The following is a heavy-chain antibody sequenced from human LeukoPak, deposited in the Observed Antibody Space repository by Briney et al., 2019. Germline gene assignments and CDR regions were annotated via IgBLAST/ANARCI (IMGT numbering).Heavy chain of an antibody. Sequence: ASVKVSCKASGYTFTGYYMHWVQQAPGQGLEWMGWINPNSGGTNYAQKFQGRVTMTRDTSISTAYMELSRLRSDDTAVYYCARDRDYYGSGSPFNGDSFDIWGQGTMVTVSS. V-gene: IGHV1-2*02. CDR1: GYTFTGYY. J-gene: IGHJ3*02. D-gene: IGHD3-10*01. CDR2: INPNSGGT. CDR3: ARDRDYYGSGSPFNGDSFDI.